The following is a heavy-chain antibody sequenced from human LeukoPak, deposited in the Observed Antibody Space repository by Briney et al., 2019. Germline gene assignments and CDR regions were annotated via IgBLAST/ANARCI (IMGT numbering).Heavy chain of an antibody. CDR2: IYYSGST. CDR1: GGSISSSSYY. Sequence: SETLSLTCTVSGGSISSSSYYWGWIRQPPGKGLEWIGSIYYSGSTYYNPSLKSRVTISVDTSKNQFSLKLSSVTAADTAVYYCARPVLEAGTFNYWGQGTLVTVSS. J-gene: IGHJ4*02. V-gene: IGHV4-39*07. D-gene: IGHD6-13*01. CDR3: ARPVLEAGTFNY.